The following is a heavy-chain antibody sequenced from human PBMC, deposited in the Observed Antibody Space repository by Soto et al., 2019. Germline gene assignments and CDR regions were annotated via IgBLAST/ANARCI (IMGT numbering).Heavy chain of an antibody. Sequence: PGGSLRLSCAASGFTFSSYAMSWVRQAPGKGLEWVSAISGSGGSTYYADSVKGRFTISRDNSKNTLYLQMNSLRAEDTAVYYCAKDSGLRFLDWLSPHPMIWGQGTLVTVSS. CDR3: AKDSGLRFLDWLSPHPMI. V-gene: IGHV3-23*01. CDR2: ISGSGGST. J-gene: IGHJ4*02. D-gene: IGHD3-3*01. CDR1: GFTFSSYA.